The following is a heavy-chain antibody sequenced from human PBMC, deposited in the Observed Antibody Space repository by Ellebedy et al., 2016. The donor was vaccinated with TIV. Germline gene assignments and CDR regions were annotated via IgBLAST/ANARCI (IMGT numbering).Heavy chain of an antibody. D-gene: IGHD2-21*01. J-gene: IGHJ4*02. CDR1: GYTFSDYG. CDR2: ISGYNGYT. Sequence: AASVKVSCKTAGYTFSDYGVSWVRQAPGQGLEWMGWISGYNGYTNYVQKLHDRVTITADTSTSTAYMELRSLRSDDTAMYYCARDQASIVATAGFDYWGQGSLVTVSS. CDR3: ARDQASIVATAGFDY. V-gene: IGHV1-18*01.